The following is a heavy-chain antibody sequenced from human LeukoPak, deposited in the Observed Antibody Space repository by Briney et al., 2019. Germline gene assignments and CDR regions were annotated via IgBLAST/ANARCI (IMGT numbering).Heavy chain of an antibody. CDR3: AKSGSRFLEWLQNPYMDV. J-gene: IGHJ6*03. CDR2: ISGSGGST. CDR1: GFAFSSYA. Sequence: GGSLRLSCAASGFAFSSYAMSWVRQAPGKGLEWVSAISGSGGSTYYADSVKGRFTISRDNSKNTLYLQMNSLRAEDTAVYYCAKSGSRFLEWLQNPYMDVWGKGTTVTVSS. V-gene: IGHV3-23*01. D-gene: IGHD3-3*01.